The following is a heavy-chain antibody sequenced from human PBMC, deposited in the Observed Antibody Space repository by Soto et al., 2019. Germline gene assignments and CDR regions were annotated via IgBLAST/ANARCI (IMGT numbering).Heavy chain of an antibody. D-gene: IGHD3-10*01. CDR2: IIPTFGTA. Sequence: QVQLVQSGAEVKKPGSSVKVSCKASGGTFSSYAISWVRQAPGQGLEWMGRIIPTFGTANYAQKYQGRVTIAADESTSTAYMELSSQRSEDTAVYYCASRGEPWFGYNWFDPWGQGTLVTVSS. J-gene: IGHJ5*02. CDR3: ASRGEPWFGYNWFDP. CDR1: GGTFSSYA. V-gene: IGHV1-69*15.